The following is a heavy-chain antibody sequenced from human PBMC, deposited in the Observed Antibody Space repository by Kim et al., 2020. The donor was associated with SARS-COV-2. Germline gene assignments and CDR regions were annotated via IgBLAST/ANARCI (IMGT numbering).Heavy chain of an antibody. J-gene: IGHJ4*02. V-gene: IGHV3-11*05. Sequence: AATLKDRFTLSGENAKNSLYLQMNSLRAEDTAVYYCARVPVGSSSWYYFDYWGRGTLVTVSS. D-gene: IGHD6-13*01. CDR3: ARVPVGSSSWYYFDY.